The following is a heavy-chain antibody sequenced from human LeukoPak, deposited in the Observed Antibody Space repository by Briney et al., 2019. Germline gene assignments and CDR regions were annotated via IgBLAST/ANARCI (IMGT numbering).Heavy chain of an antibody. V-gene: IGHV1-18*01. J-gene: IGHJ5*02. CDR1: GYTFTSYG. CDR2: ISAYNGNT. D-gene: IGHD3-16*01. Sequence: GASVKVSCKASGYTFTSYGISWVRQAPGQGLEWMGWISAYNGNTNYAQKLQGRVTTTTDTSTSTAYMELRSLRSDDTAMYYCVVSYVGGYEKWFDPWGQGTLVTVSS. CDR3: VVSYVGGYEKWFDP.